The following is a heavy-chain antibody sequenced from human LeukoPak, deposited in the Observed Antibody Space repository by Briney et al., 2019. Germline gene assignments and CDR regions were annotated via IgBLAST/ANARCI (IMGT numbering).Heavy chain of an antibody. Sequence: PGGSLRLSCAASGFTLSSAGMYWVRQAAGKGLEWVAFMRFDGSNKYYADSVKGRFTMSRDNSKNTLYLQMNSLGPEDTAVYYCAKDRNYFASGSYHFDNWGQGTLVTVSS. J-gene: IGHJ4*02. V-gene: IGHV3-30*02. CDR1: GFTLSSAG. CDR2: MRFDGSNK. D-gene: IGHD3-10*01. CDR3: AKDRNYFASGSYHFDN.